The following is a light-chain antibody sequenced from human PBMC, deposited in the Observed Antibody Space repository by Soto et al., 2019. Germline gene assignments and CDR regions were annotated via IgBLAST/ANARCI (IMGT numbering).Light chain of an antibody. CDR2: DAS. CDR3: QQRTSWPQT. J-gene: IGKJ2*01. CDR1: QSVSIY. V-gene: IGKV3-11*01. Sequence: EIVLTQSPATLSLSPGGRASLSCRASQSVSIYLAWYQQKPGQAPRLLIYDASSRATGIPARFSGSGSGTDFTLTISSLEPEDFTVYYCQQRTSWPQTFGQGTKLEIK.